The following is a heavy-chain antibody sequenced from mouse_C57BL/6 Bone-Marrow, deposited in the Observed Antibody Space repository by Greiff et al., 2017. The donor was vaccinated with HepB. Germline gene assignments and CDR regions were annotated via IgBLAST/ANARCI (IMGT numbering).Heavy chain of an antibody. J-gene: IGHJ1*03. CDR1: GYTFTDYE. Sequence: VQLQQSGAELVRPGASVTLSCKASGYTFTDYEMHWVKQTPVHGLEWIGAIDPETGGTAYNQKFKSKAILTADKSSSTAYMELRSLTSEDSAVYYCTREGGYGNYVLYWYFDVWGTGTTVTVSS. V-gene: IGHV1-15*01. CDR3: TREGGYGNYVLYWYFDV. CDR2: IDPETGGT. D-gene: IGHD2-1*01.